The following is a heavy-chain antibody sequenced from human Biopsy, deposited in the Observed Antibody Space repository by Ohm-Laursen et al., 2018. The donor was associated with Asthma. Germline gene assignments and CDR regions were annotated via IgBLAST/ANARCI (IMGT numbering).Heavy chain of an antibody. D-gene: IGHD3-3*01. J-gene: IGHJ4*02. CDR3: VRDGARIAIFGVGDYFDY. Sequence: ASVKVSCKASAYTITSNAMHLVRQAPGQRLEWMGWINPGNGNTKYSQKFQGRVTITRDTSASTAYMELSSLRSEDTAVYYCVRDGARIAIFGVGDYFDYWGQGTLVTVSS. V-gene: IGHV1-3*01. CDR1: AYTITSNA. CDR2: INPGNGNT.